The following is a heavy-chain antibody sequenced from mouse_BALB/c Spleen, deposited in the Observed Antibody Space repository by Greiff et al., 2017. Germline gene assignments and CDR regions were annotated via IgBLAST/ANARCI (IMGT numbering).Heavy chain of an antibody. D-gene: IGHD1-1*01. J-gene: IGHJ4*01. CDR1: GDSITSGY. CDR2: ISYSGST. CDR3: ARKDYGSSLYAMDY. V-gene: IGHV3-8*02. Sequence: DVQLQESGPSLVKPSQTLSLTCSVTGDSITSGYWNWIRKFPGNKLEYMGYISYSGSTYYNPSLKSRISITRDTSKNQYYLQLNSVTTEDTATYYCARKDYGSSLYAMDYWGQGTSVTVSS.